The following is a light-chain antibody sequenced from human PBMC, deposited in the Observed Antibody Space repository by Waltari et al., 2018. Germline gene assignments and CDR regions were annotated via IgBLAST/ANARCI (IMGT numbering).Light chain of an antibody. J-gene: IGLJ1*01. CDR3: QVWVSRTDHYV. CDR1: DIGGRT. CDR2: GDT. V-gene: IGLV3-21*03. Sequence: SYVLTQPPSVSVAPGKTARIACGLNDIGGRTVNWYQQKSGQAPVRVVYGDTARPSGIPGGFVGSTSGNSATLTISRVEAGDEADYYCQVWVSRTDHYVFGTGTKVTVL.